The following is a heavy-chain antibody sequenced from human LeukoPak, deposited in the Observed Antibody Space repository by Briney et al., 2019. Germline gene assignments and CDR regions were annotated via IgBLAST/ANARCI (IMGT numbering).Heavy chain of an antibody. CDR1: GFTFSSYA. J-gene: IGHJ4*02. Sequence: GGSLRLSCAASGFTFSSYAMSWVRQAPGKGLEWVSAISGSGGSTYYADSVKGRFTISRDNAKNSLYLQMNSLRAEDTAVYYCASFGYSSGWYSDYWGQGTLVTVSS. CDR3: ASFGYSSGWYSDY. D-gene: IGHD6-19*01. CDR2: ISGSGGST. V-gene: IGHV3-23*01.